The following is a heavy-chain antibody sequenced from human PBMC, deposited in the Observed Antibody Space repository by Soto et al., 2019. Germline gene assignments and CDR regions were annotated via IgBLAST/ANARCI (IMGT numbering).Heavy chain of an antibody. CDR1: GFTFSSYA. V-gene: IGHV3-23*01. Sequence: PGGSLRLSCATSGFTFSSYAMVWVRQAAEKGLEWVESISNNGDASFFVDSVKGRFTISRGNFENTLYLQMNGLRADDTVFYFCAKSRVFIGAIVTLLDSWGQGTQVTVSS. D-gene: IGHD3-16*02. CDR3: AKSRVFIGAIVTLLDS. J-gene: IGHJ4*02. CDR2: ISNNGDAS.